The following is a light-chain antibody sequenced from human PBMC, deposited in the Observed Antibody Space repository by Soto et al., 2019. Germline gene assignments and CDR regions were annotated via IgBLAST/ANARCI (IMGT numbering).Light chain of an antibody. CDR3: QQYNDYSPT. Sequence: DIQMSQSPSSLSASVGDRVTITCRASQSISSYLNWYQQKPGKAPKLLIYKAYSLESGVTFRFSGSGSETDFTLTISGLQPDDFATYYCQQYNDYSPTVGPVTKVEIK. CDR1: QSISSY. V-gene: IGKV1-5*03. J-gene: IGKJ1*01. CDR2: KAY.